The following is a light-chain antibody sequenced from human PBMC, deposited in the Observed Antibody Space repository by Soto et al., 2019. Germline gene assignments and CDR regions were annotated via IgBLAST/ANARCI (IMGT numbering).Light chain of an antibody. J-gene: IGKJ1*01. CDR2: KCS. CDR1: QSISTC. Sequence: DIHMPQSXANLSSSLEEXXXXXXXVSQSISTCLASYQQHXRKDPKCLLTKCSXLKGAVPSSFSGTRSGTDLTLTISSLQTDDFATYYCQQYNSYSPTFGQGTKVDIK. V-gene: IGKV1-5*03. CDR3: QQYNSYSPT.